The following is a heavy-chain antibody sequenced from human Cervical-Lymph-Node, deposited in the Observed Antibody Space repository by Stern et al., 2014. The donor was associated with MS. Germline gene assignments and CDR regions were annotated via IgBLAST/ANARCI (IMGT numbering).Heavy chain of an antibody. D-gene: IGHD1-1*01. CDR3: VSYQNGTSGYFDY. CDR1: GYTFTNFG. J-gene: IGHJ4*02. Sequence: QVQLVQSGSELKKPGASVKVSCKGFGYTFTNFGMNWVRQAPGQGLEWMGWINTNTGDPTYAQAFTGRFVFSLDTSVNSAFLEISGLKAADTAVYFCVSYQNGTSGYFDYWGQGSLVTVSS. V-gene: IGHV7-4-1*02. CDR2: INTNTGDP.